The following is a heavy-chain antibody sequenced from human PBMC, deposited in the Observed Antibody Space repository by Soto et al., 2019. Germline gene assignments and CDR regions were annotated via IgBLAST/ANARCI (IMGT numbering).Heavy chain of an antibody. J-gene: IGHJ3*02. V-gene: IGHV1-24*01. CDR2: FDPEDGET. Sequence: ASVKVSCKVSGYTLTELSMHWVRQAPGKGLEWMGGFDPEDGETIYAQKFQGRVTMTEDTSTDTAYMELRSLRSDDTAVYYCARNPRSGIAAAGNDAFDIWGQGTMVTVSS. CDR3: ARNPRSGIAAAGNDAFDI. CDR1: GYTLTELS. D-gene: IGHD6-13*01.